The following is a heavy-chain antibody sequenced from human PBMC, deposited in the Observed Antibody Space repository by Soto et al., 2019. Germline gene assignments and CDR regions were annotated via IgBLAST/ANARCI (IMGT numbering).Heavy chain of an antibody. D-gene: IGHD2-15*01. CDR1: GFTFSSYW. J-gene: IGHJ4*02. CDR3: VKTRLVVAAAPREDY. Sequence: GSLRLSCAASGFTFSSYWMHWVRQAPGKGMVWVSRINSDGSSTSYADSVKGRFTISRDNAKNTLYLQMNSLRAEDTAVYYRVKTRLVVAAAPREDYSGQGTLDNVSS. CDR2: INSDGSST. V-gene: IGHV3-74*01.